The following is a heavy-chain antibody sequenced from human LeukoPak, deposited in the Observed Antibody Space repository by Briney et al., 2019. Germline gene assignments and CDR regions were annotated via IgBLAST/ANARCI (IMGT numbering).Heavy chain of an antibody. CDR3: AREPLGCGGDCHFDY. Sequence: SVKVSCKTSGGTFSSYAFSWMRQAPGQGLEWVGRIIPIYNPVDYTQRFQGRVTITADESTNTVYLELSSLRYDDTAVYYCAREPLGCGGDCHFDYWGQGTLVTVSS. D-gene: IGHD2-21*02. CDR2: IIPIYNPV. CDR1: GGTFSSYA. J-gene: IGHJ4*02. V-gene: IGHV1-69*13.